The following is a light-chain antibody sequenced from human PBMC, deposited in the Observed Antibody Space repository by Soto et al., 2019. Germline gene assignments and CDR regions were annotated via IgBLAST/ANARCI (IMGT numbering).Light chain of an antibody. CDR2: KAS. Sequence: DIQMTQSPSTLSASVGDTVTITCRASQTIGTWLAWYQQKPAKAPKLLIYKASTLESGVPSRFSGSGSGTEFTLTISSLQADDFATYYCQQYNDLSTFGGGTNVDIK. V-gene: IGKV1-5*03. CDR1: QTIGTW. J-gene: IGKJ4*01. CDR3: QQYNDLST.